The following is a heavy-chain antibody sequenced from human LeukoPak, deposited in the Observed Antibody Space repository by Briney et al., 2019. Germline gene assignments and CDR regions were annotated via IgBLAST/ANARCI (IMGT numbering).Heavy chain of an antibody. CDR3: ARGVPYSSGWYYFDY. Sequence: SQTLSLTCAVSGGSISSGGYSWSWIRQPPGKGLEWIGYIYHSGSTYYNPSLKSRVTMSVDRSKNQFSLKLSSVTAADTAVYYCARGVPYSSGWYYFDYWGQGTLVTVSS. D-gene: IGHD6-13*01. J-gene: IGHJ4*02. CDR2: IYHSGST. CDR1: GGSISSGGYS. V-gene: IGHV4-30-2*01.